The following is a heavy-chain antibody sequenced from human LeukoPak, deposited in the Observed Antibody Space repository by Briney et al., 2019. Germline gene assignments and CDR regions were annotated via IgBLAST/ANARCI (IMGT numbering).Heavy chain of an antibody. CDR1: GGTFSSYA. CDR2: IIPIFGTA. J-gene: IGHJ4*02. Sequence: SVKVSCKAFGGTFSSYAISWVRQAPGQGLEWMGRIIPIFGTANYAQKFQGRVTITTDESTSTAYMELSSLRSEDTAVYYCARGHGRYYDSSGRGQFDYWGQGTLVTVSS. V-gene: IGHV1-69*05. D-gene: IGHD3-22*01. CDR3: ARGHGRYYDSSGRGQFDY.